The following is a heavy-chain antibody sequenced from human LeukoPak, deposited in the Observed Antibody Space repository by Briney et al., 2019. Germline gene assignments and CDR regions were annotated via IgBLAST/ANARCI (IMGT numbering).Heavy chain of an antibody. D-gene: IGHD6-13*01. CDR1: GYTFTSYG. J-gene: IGHJ5*02. CDR3: ARVWSDSSSWARFDP. CDR2: ISAYNGNT. Sequence: ASVKVSCKASGYTFTSYGISWVRQAPGQGLEWMGWISAYNGNTNYAQKLQGRVTMTTDTSTSTAYMELRSLRSDDTAVYYCARVWSDSSSWARFDPWGQGTLVTVSS. V-gene: IGHV1-18*01.